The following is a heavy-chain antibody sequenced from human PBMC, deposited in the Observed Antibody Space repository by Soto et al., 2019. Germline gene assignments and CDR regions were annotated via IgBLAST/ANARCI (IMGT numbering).Heavy chain of an antibody. CDR3: ARDLTPFLEWLFGTLPEDNWFDP. CDR1: GYTFTSYG. D-gene: IGHD3-3*01. J-gene: IGHJ5*02. CDR2: ISAYNGNT. V-gene: IGHV1-18*01. Sequence: GASVKVSCKASGYTFTSYGISWVRQAPGQGLEWMGWISAYNGNTNYAQKLQGRVTMTTDTSTSTAYMELRSLRSDDTAVYYCARDLTPFLEWLFGTLPEDNWFDPWGQGTLVTVSS.